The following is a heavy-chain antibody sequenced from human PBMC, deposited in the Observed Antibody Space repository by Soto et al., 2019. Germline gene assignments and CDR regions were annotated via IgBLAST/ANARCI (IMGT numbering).Heavy chain of an antibody. D-gene: IGHD2-21*01. V-gene: IGHV3-30*18. J-gene: IGHJ4*02. CDR2: ISYDGSTE. CDR1: GFIFRSYG. CDR3: AKNFSPLSPDSYFDY. Sequence: PGGSLRLSCAASGFIFRSYGMYWIRQAPGKGLEWVAIISYDGSTEYYADSVKGRFTISRDNSKNTLSLQMNTLTTEDTAVYLCAKNFSPLSPDSYFDYWGQGALVTVSS.